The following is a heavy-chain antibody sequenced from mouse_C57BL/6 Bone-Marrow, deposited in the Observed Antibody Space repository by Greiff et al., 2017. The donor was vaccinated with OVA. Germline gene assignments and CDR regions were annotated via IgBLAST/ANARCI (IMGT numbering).Heavy chain of an antibody. J-gene: IGHJ4*01. CDR1: GYTFTSYW. CDR2: IDPSDSYT. D-gene: IGHD2-5*01. V-gene: IGHV1-50*01. Sequence: QVQLKQSGAELVKPGASVKLSCKASGYTFTSYWMQWVKQRPGQGLEWIGEIDPSDSYTNYNQKFKGKATLTVDTSSSTAYMQLSSLTSEDSAVYYCATYYSNFYAMDYWGQGTSVTVSS. CDR3: ATYYSNFYAMDY.